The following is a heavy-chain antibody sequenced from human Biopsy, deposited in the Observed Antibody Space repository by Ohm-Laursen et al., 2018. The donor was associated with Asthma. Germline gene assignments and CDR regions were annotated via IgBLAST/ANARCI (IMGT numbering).Heavy chain of an antibody. D-gene: IGHD5-24*01. Sequence: ASVKVSCKPSGYTFRSYGVSWVRQAPGQGLEWMGWISPFTGDTHFGQKFRGRVTMTTDTSTDTAYMELRSLRSDDTAVYYCARHPYNFGGFDYWGQGSLVLVSS. CDR1: GYTFRSYG. J-gene: IGHJ4*02. V-gene: IGHV1-18*04. CDR3: ARHPYNFGGFDY. CDR2: ISPFTGDT.